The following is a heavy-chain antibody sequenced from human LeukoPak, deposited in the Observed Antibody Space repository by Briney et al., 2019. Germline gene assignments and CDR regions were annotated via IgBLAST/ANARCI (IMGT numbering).Heavy chain of an antibody. V-gene: IGHV3-48*01. Sequence: TGGSLRLSCAASGFTFSSYSMNWVRRAPGKGLEWVSYISGSSGTIYYADSVKGRFTISRDNAKSSLYLQMNSLRAEDTAVYYCAKRSEFGVLYYMDVWGKGTTVTVSS. CDR3: AKRSEFGVLYYMDV. CDR2: ISGSSGTI. J-gene: IGHJ6*03. CDR1: GFTFSSYS. D-gene: IGHD3-16*01.